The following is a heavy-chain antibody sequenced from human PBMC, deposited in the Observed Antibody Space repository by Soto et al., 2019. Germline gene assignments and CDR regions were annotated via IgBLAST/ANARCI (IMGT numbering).Heavy chain of an antibody. D-gene: IGHD1-26*01. CDR1: GGSFSGYY. J-gene: IGHJ5*02. CDR3: ARANSGKSTPRTGDNWFDP. V-gene: IGHV4-34*01. Sequence: PSLTCAVYGGSFSGYYLSWIRQPPGKGLEWLGEINHSGSTNYNPSLKSRVTISVDTYKNQFSLKLSSVTAADTAVYYCARANSGKSTPRTGDNWFDPWGQGTLVTVSS. CDR2: INHSGST.